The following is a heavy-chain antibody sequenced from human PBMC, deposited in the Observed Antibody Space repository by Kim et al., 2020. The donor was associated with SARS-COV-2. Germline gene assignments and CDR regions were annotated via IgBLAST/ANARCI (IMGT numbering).Heavy chain of an antibody. CDR2: INPNSGGT. Sequence: ASVKVSCKASGYTFTGYYMHWVRQAPGQGLEWMGWINPNSGGTNYAQKFQGRVTMTRDTSISTAYMELSRLRSDDTAVYYCAREDCSSTSCPDAFDIWGQGTMVTVSS. V-gene: IGHV1-2*02. CDR1: GYTFTGYY. J-gene: IGHJ3*02. D-gene: IGHD2-2*01. CDR3: AREDCSSTSCPDAFDI.